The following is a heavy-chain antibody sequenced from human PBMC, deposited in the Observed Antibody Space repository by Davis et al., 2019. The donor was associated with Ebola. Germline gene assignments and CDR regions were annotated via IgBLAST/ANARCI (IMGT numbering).Heavy chain of an antibody. Sequence: GESLKISCAASGFTFSSYSMNWVRQAPGKGLEWVSSISSSSSYIYYADSVRGRFTISRDNAKNSLYLQMNSLRAEDTAVYYCVLHGVSGSSDFDYWGQGTLVTVSS. CDR3: VLHGVSGSSDFDY. CDR1: GFTFSSYS. V-gene: IGHV3-21*01. J-gene: IGHJ4*02. D-gene: IGHD3-10*01. CDR2: ISSSSSYI.